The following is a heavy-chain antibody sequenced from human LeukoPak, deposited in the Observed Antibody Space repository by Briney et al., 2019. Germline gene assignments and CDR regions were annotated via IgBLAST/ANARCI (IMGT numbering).Heavy chain of an antibody. D-gene: IGHD7-27*01. Sequence: GGSLRLSCAASGFTFSDYYMSWIRQAPGKGLEWVSYISSSGSTIYYADSVRGRFTVSRDNAKNTVYLQMNSLRAEDTAVYYCGRDPAWGAIDYWGQGTLVTVSS. CDR1: GFTFSDYY. CDR3: GRDPAWGAIDY. J-gene: IGHJ4*02. CDR2: ISSSGSTI. V-gene: IGHV3-11*04.